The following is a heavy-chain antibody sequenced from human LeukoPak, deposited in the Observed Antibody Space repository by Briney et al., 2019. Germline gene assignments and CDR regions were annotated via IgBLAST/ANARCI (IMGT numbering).Heavy chain of an antibody. CDR2: INWNGGST. J-gene: IGHJ4*02. D-gene: IGHD3-22*01. CDR1: GFTFDDHG. Sequence: PGGSLRLSCAASGFTFDDHGMSWVRQTPGKGLEWVSGINWNGGSTAHADSVKGRFTISRDNAKNSLYLQMNSPRAEDTAVYYCARGPYYDSSGYSPSPYYFDYWGQGTLVTVSS. CDR3: ARGPYYDSSGYSPSPYYFDY. V-gene: IGHV3-20*04.